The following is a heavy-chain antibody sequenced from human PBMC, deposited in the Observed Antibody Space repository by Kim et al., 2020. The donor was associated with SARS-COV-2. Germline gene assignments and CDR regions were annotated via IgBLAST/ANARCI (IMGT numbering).Heavy chain of an antibody. D-gene: IGHD3-22*01. V-gene: IGHV3-48*04. CDR3: ARKMYYYDSSGYYEDDFDI. CDR2: ISSSSSTI. J-gene: IGHJ3*02. CDR1: GFTFSSYS. Sequence: GGSLRLSCAASGFTFSSYSMNWVRQAPGKGLEWVSYISSSSSTIYYADSVKGRFTISRDNAKNSLYLQMNSLRAEDTAVYYCARKMYYYDSSGYYEDDFDIWGQGTMVTVSS.